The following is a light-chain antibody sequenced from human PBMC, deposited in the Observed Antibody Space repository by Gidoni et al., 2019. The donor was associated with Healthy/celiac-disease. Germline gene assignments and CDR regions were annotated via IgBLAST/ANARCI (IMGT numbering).Light chain of an antibody. CDR2: DAS. Sequence: GDSVTITCRASQSISSWLAWYQQKQGKAPKILIYDASSLESGAPSRVSGSGSGTEFTLTISSLQPDDVATYYCQKYKSYWTFGQGTKVEIK. V-gene: IGKV1-5*01. CDR3: QKYKSYWT. J-gene: IGKJ1*01. CDR1: QSISSW.